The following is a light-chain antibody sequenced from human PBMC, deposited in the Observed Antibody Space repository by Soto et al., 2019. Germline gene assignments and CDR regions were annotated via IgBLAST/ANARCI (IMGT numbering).Light chain of an antibody. J-gene: IGLJ2*01. CDR1: SSDVGGYNY. V-gene: IGLV2-14*01. CDR3: SSYTSSNTVL. Sequence: QSALTQPASVSGSRGQSITISCTGTSSDVGGYNYVSWYQQHPDKAPKLMIYEVSNRPSGVSSRFSGSKSGNTASLTISGLQAEDEADYYCSSYTSSNTVLFGGGTKLTV. CDR2: EVS.